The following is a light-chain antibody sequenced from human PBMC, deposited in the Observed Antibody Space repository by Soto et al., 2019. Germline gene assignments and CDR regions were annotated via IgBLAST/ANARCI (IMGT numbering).Light chain of an antibody. Sequence: EIVLTQSPATLSLSPGERATLSCRASQSVSSSYLAWYQQKPGQAPRLLIYDASNRATGIPARFSGSGSGTDFTLTISSLEPEDFAVYYCRQRSNWPPITFGQGTRLEIK. V-gene: IGKV3-11*01. CDR3: RQRSNWPPIT. CDR1: QSVSSSY. CDR2: DAS. J-gene: IGKJ5*01.